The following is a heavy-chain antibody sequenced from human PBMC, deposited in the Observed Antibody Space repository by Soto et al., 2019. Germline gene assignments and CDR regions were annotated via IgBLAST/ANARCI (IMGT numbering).Heavy chain of an antibody. Sequence: SETLSLTCTVSGGSISNYYWSWVRQPPGKGLEWIGYIYYSGSTNYNPSLKSRVTISVDRSKNQFSLKLSSVTAADTAAYYCASTDYYDSSGYSYWGQGTLVTVSS. V-gene: IGHV4-59*12. CDR3: ASTDYYDSSGYSY. CDR1: GGSISNYY. CDR2: IYYSGST. D-gene: IGHD3-22*01. J-gene: IGHJ4*02.